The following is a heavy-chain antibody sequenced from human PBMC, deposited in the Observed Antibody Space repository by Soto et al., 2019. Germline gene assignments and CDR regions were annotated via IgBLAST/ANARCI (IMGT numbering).Heavy chain of an antibody. CDR3: ARESEDLTSNFDY. Sequence: PEGSLRLSCAASRFTFTRYSMNWVRQAPGKGLEWVSSISSTTNYIYYGDSMKGRFTISRDNAKNSLYLEMNSLRAEDTAVYYCARESEDLTSNFDYWGQGTLVTVSS. CDR2: ISSTTNYI. J-gene: IGHJ4*02. CDR1: RFTFTRYS. V-gene: IGHV3-21*06.